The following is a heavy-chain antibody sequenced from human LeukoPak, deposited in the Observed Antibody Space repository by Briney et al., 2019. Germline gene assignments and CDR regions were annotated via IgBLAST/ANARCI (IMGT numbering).Heavy chain of an antibody. V-gene: IGHV3-48*01. Sequence: GGFLRLSCAASGFTFSDYNMNWVRQAPGKGPEWVSQISATSTTIKYADFVKGRFTISRDNAKNSLNLQMNSLRADDTAVYYCVRDNLENQWLERSYWGQGALVTVSS. CDR3: VRDNLENQWLERSY. CDR2: ISATSTTI. CDR1: GFTFSDYN. J-gene: IGHJ4*02. D-gene: IGHD6-19*01.